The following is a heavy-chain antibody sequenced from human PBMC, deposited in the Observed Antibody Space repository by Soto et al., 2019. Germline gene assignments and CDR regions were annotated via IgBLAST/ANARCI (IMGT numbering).Heavy chain of an antibody. CDR1: GGSFSGYH. CDR3: ARGGIAARPKNYYYYGMDV. D-gene: IGHD6-6*01. CDR2: INHSGST. Sequence: SETLSLTCAVYGGSFSGYHWSWIRQPPGKGLEWIGEINHSGSTNYNPSLKSRVTISVDTSKNQFSLKLSSVTAADTAVYYCARGGIAARPKNYYYYGMDVWGQGTTVTVSS. V-gene: IGHV4-34*01. J-gene: IGHJ6*02.